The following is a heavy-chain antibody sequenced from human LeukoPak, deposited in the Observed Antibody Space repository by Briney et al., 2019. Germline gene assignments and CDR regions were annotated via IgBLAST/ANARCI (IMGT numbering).Heavy chain of an antibody. D-gene: IGHD5-18*01. J-gene: IGHJ5*02. CDR3: ARGQRWFDP. V-gene: IGHV4-34*01. CDR1: GGSFSGYY. CDR2: INHSGST. Sequence: SETLSLTCAVYGGSFSGYYWSWIRQPPGKGLEWIGEINHSGSTNYNPSLKSRVTISVDTSKNQFSLKLSSVTAADTAVYYCARGQRWFDPWGQGTLVTVSS.